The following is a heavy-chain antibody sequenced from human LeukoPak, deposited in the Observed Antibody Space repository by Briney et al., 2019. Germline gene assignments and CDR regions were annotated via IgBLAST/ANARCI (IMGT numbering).Heavy chain of an antibody. CDR2: IYYSGST. D-gene: IGHD6-13*01. Sequence: SETLSLTCSVSGGSISSYYWSWFRQPPGKGLEWIGYIYYSGSTNYNPSLKSRVTMSVDTSKNQFSLKLSSVTAAGTAVYYCARIPIAAAGNYYFDYWGQGTLVTVSS. CDR3: ARIPIAAAGNYYFDY. J-gene: IGHJ4*02. V-gene: IGHV4-59*08. CDR1: GGSISSYY.